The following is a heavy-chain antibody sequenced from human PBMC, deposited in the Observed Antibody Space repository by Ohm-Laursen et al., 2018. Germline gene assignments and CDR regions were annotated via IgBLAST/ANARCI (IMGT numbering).Heavy chain of an antibody. V-gene: IGHV3-9*01. Sequence: SLRLSCAASGFTFTNAWMSWVRQAPGKGLEWVSGISWNGNSIGYADSVKGRFTISRDNAKNSLYLQMNSLRAEDTALYYCAKASCSGDSCYSVDYWGQGTLVTVSS. CDR1: GFTFTNAW. CDR3: AKASCSGDSCYSVDY. CDR2: ISWNGNSI. D-gene: IGHD2-15*01. J-gene: IGHJ4*02.